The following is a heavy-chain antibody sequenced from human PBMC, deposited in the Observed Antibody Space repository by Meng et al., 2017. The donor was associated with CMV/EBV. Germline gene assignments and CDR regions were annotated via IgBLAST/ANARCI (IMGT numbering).Heavy chain of an antibody. J-gene: IGHJ3*02. Sequence: GGSLRLSCAASGFTFSSYWMSWVRQAPGKGLEWVAKINQDGSKKYYVDSVKGRFTISRDNSKNSLYLQMNSLRAEDTAVYYCARDPPNQLLTEDAFDIWGQGTMVTVSS. CDR2: INQDGSKK. CDR3: ARDPPNQLLTEDAFDI. D-gene: IGHD2-2*01. CDR1: GFTFSSYW. V-gene: IGHV3-7*01.